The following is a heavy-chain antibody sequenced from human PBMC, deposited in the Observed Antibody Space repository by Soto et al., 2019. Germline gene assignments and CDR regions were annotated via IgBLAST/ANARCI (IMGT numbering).Heavy chain of an antibody. CDR3: VTDTRGS. D-gene: IGHD3-3*01. J-gene: IGHJ5*02. Sequence: EVQLVESGGDLVKPGGSLRLSCAASGFTFYTAWLNWVRQAPGKGLEWVGRIKSKNDGETTDYAAPVKGRFTISRDDAINTLYLQMNSLKTDDTAVYYCVTDTRGSWGQGTLVTVSS. CDR2: IKSKNDGETT. V-gene: IGHV3-15*07. CDR1: GFTFYTAW.